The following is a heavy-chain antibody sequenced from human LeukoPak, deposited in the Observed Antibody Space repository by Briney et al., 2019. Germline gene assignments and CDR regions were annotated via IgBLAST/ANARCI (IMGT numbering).Heavy chain of an antibody. CDR1: GGSFSGYY. Sequence: PSETLSLTCAVYGGSFSGYYWSWIRQPPGKGLEWIGEINHSGSTNYNPSLKSRATISVDTSKNQFSLKLSSVTAADTAVYYCARDRSGVAARRNWFDPWGQGTLVTVSS. V-gene: IGHV4-34*01. CDR3: ARDRSGVAARRNWFDP. D-gene: IGHD6-6*01. CDR2: INHSGST. J-gene: IGHJ5*02.